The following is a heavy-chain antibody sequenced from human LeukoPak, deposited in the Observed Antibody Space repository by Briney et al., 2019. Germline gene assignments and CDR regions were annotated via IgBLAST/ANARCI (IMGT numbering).Heavy chain of an antibody. D-gene: IGHD1-26*01. CDR2: IYPSGST. CDR1: GGSISSYY. Sequence: TSETPSLTCTVSGGSISSYYWTWIRQPAGKGLEWIGRIYPSGSTNYNPSLKSRVTMSVDTSKNQFSLKLSSVTAADTAVYYCARENSGSYREFDYWGQGTLVTVSS. V-gene: IGHV4-4*07. CDR3: ARENSGSYREFDY. J-gene: IGHJ4*02.